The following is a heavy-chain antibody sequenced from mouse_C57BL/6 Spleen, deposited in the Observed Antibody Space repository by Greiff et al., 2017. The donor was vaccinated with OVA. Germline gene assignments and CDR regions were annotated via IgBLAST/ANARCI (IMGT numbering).Heavy chain of an antibody. V-gene: IGHV3-6*01. D-gene: IGHD1-1*01. CDR1: GYSITSGYY. CDR2: ISYDGSN. Sequence: EVKLQESGPGLVKPSQSLSLTCSVTGYSITSGYYWNWIRQFPGNKLEWMGYISYDGSNNYNPSLKNRISITRDTSKNQFFLKLNSVTTEDTATYYCARRGYYYGSSPDWYFDVWGTGTTVTVSS. J-gene: IGHJ1*03. CDR3: ARRGYYYGSSPDWYFDV.